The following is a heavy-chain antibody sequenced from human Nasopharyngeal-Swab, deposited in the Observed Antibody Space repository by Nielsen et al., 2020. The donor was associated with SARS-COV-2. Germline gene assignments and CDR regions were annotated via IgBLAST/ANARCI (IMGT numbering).Heavy chain of an antibody. D-gene: IGHD1-26*01. J-gene: IGHJ4*02. V-gene: IGHV4-34*01. Sequence: GSLRLSCTVSGGSISSTFWSWIRQPPGKGLEWIGEINHNGDTKYNPSLKSRVTISVDTSKNQFSLKLSSVTAADTAVYYCATWWELPVNWGQGTLVTVSS. CDR3: ATWWELPVN. CDR2: INHNGDT. CDR1: GGSISSTF.